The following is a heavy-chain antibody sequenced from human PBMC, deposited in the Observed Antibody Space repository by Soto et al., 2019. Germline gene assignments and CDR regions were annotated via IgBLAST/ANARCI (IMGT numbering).Heavy chain of an antibody. J-gene: IGHJ4*02. CDR2: INPSGGST. CDR3: AGGSSSWYIFDY. V-gene: IGHV1-46*01. D-gene: IGHD6-13*01. Sequence: ASVKVSCKASGYTVTSYYMHWVRQAPGQGLEWMGIINPSGGSTSYAQKFQGRVTMTRDTSTSTVYMELSSLRSEDTAVYYCAGGSSSWYIFDYWGQGTLVTVSS. CDR1: GYTVTSYY.